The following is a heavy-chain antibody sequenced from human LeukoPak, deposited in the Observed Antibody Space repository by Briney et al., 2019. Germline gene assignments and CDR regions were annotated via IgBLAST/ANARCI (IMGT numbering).Heavy chain of an antibody. J-gene: IGHJ5*02. CDR1: GFTFTSSA. Sequence: GTSVKVSCKASGFTFTSSAVQWVRQARVQRLEWIGWIVVGSGNTNYTQKFQERVTITRDMSTSTAYMELSSLRSEDTAVYYCAAGDFWSGYYTVNWFDPWGQGTLVSVSS. D-gene: IGHD3-3*01. V-gene: IGHV1-58*01. CDR2: IVVGSGNT. CDR3: AAGDFWSGYYTVNWFDP.